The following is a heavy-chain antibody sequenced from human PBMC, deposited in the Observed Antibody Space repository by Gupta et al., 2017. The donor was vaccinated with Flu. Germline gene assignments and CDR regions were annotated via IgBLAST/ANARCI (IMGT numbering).Heavy chain of an antibody. V-gene: IGHV3-23*01. D-gene: IGHD2-2*01. Sequence: AMSWVRQAPGKGLEWVAAISGSGGSTYYADSVKGRVTISRDNSKNTLYLQMNSLRAEDTAVYYCAKGYCSSTSCYPYYFDYWGQGTLVTVSS. CDR3: AKGYCSSTSCYPYYFDY. J-gene: IGHJ4*02. CDR2: ISGSGGST. CDR1: A.